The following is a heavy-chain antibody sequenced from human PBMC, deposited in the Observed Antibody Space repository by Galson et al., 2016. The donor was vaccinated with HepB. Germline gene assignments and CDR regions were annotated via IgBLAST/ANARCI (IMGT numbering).Heavy chain of an antibody. Sequence: SLRLSCAASGSTLSAYSMDWVRQAPGKGLEWVSSISSSSTYIYYADSVKGRFTISRDNAKNSLYLQMNSLRAEDTAVYYCARGDGTWDYWDQGTLVTVSS. V-gene: IGHV3-21*06. J-gene: IGHJ4*02. CDR1: GSTLSAYS. CDR3: ARGDGTWDY. CDR2: ISSSSTYI. D-gene: IGHD5-24*01.